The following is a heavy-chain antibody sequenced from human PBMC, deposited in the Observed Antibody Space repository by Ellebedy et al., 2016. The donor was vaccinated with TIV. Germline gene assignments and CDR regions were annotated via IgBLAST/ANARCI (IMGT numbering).Heavy chain of an antibody. V-gene: IGHV3-7*03. CDR1: GYTFTSYS. CDR3: ARDPNSPGDTGYGDY. J-gene: IGHJ4*02. D-gene: IGHD5-12*01. CDR2: MNQVGSEK. Sequence: AASVKVSCKASGYTFTSYSIHWVRQAPGKGLEWVANMNQVGSEKYYVDSVKGRFTISRDNAQNSLYLHMNNLRAEDTAVYYCARDPNSPGDTGYGDYWGQGVVVTVST.